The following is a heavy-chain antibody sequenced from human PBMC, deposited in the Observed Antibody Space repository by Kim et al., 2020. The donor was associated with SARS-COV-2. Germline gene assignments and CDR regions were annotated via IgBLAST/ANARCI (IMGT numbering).Heavy chain of an antibody. CDR2: IKSRVNYI. V-gene: IGHV3-21*01. Sequence: GGSLRLSCAASGFTFSSYSMTWVRQAPGKGLEWVAAIKSRVNYIYYADSVKGRLTISRDNAKNSLYLHMTRLRAEDTAVYYCARDISGSDSHSSGMDVWG. CDR3: ARDISGSDSHSSGMDV. CDR1: GFTFSSYS. J-gene: IGHJ6*01. D-gene: IGHD3-10*01.